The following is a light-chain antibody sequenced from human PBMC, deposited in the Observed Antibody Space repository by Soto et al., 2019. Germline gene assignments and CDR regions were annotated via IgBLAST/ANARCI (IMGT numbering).Light chain of an antibody. V-gene: IGLV1-40*01. CDR3: QSYDSSLSVV. Sequence: QSVLAHPPSVSGALGQRVTISCTGSSSNIGAGYDVHWYQQLPGTAPKLLIYGNSNRPSGVPDRFSGSKSGTSASLAITGLQAEDEADYYCQSYDSSLSVVFGGGTQLTVL. J-gene: IGLJ2*01. CDR2: GNS. CDR1: SSNIGAGYD.